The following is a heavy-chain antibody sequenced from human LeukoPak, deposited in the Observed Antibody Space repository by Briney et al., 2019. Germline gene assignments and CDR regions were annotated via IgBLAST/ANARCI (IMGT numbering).Heavy chain of an antibody. CDR3: ARRVQYYFDY. J-gene: IGHJ4*02. V-gene: IGHV3-30*04. CDR2: ISYDGSNK. Sequence: GGSLRLSCAASGFTFSSSAMHWVRQAPGKGLEWVAVISYDGSNKYYADSVKGRFTISRDNSKNSLYLQMNSLRAEDTALYYCARRVQYYFDYWGQGTLVTVSS. CDR1: GFTFSSSA.